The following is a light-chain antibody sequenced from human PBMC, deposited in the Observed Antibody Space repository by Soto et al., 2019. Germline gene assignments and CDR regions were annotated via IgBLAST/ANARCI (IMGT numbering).Light chain of an antibody. CDR2: AAS. J-gene: IGKJ4*01. Sequence: IVLTQSPGTLSLSPGERATLSCRASQSFSTSSLAWYQQTPGQATMLLIVAASSRASGIPDRFSGSGSGTDFTLTIARLEPEDFAVYYCQQYRTSPLTFGGGTKVEI. CDR3: QQYRTSPLT. CDR1: QSFSTSS. V-gene: IGKV3-20*01.